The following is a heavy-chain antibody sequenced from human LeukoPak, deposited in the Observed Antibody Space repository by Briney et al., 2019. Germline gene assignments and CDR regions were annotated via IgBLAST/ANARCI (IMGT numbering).Heavy chain of an antibody. Sequence: SVKVPCKASGGTFSSHAIGWVRQAPGQGLEWMGGINPIFHTPTYAKKFQGRLTITKDESMSTASMDLSSLISDDTAVYYCARGRTTGEFDYWGQGTLVTVSS. CDR2: INPIFHTP. J-gene: IGHJ4*02. CDR3: ARGRTTGEFDY. D-gene: IGHD4-11*01. CDR1: GGTFSSHA. V-gene: IGHV1-69*05.